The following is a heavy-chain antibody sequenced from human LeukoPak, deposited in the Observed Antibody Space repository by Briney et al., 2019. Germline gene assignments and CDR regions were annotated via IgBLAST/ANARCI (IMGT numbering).Heavy chain of an antibody. J-gene: IGHJ4*02. CDR1: GYSISSGYY. CDR2: IYHSGST. Sequence: SETLSLTCTVSGYSISSGYYWGWIRQPPGKGLEWIGSIYHSGSTYYNPSLKSRVTISVDTSKNQFSLKLSSVTAADTAVYYCARAMGLSYYYDSSGYYSFDYWGQGTLVTVSS. CDR3: ARAMGLSYYYDSSGYYSFDY. D-gene: IGHD3-22*01. V-gene: IGHV4-38-2*02.